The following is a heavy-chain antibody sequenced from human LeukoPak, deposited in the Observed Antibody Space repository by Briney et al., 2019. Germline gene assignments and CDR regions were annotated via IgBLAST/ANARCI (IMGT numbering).Heavy chain of an antibody. J-gene: IGHJ5*02. CDR2: MNPKSGDT. Sequence: ASVKVSCKASGYSFTNYDINWGRQAPGQGLEWMGWMNPKSGDTGYSQKFQVRVFITRDTSINTAYMDLSILAADDTAVYYCARDGRGSRSSWFDPWGQGTLVIVSS. V-gene: IGHV1-8*03. CDR1: GYSFTNYD. D-gene: IGHD3-10*01. CDR3: ARDGRGSRSSWFDP.